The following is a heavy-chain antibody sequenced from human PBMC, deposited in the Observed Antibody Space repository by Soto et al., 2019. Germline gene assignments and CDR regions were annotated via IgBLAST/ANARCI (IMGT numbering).Heavy chain of an antibody. D-gene: IGHD2-15*01. V-gene: IGHV3-66*01. CDR1: GFTLSSNY. J-gene: IGHJ4*02. CDR3: ARGASGHSCRSPTFDY. Sequence: EVQLVESGGGLVRPGGSLRLSCAVSGFTLSSNYMTWVRQVPGQGLDWVSIFFGAGSTYYSDSVRGRFTISRDTSKNTLYLQMNNLRAEDTAVYYCARGASGHSCRSPTFDYWGQGTLVTVSS. CDR2: FFGAGST.